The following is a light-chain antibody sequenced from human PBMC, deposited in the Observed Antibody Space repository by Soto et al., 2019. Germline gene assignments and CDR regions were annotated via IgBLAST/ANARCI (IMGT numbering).Light chain of an antibody. V-gene: IGKV3-11*01. J-gene: IGKJ5*01. CDR2: DAS. Sequence: EIVLTQSPATLSLSPGERATLSCRASQSVSSYLAWYQQKPGQAPRLLIYDASNRATGIPARFSGSGSGTGFTLTISSLEPEDFAVYYCQQYNNWPPITFGQGTRLAI. CDR1: QSVSSY. CDR3: QQYNNWPPIT.